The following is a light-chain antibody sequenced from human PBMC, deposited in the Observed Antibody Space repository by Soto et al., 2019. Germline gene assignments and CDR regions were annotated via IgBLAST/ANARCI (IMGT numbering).Light chain of an antibody. CDR3: SSYTSSTPYVV. CDR2: EVS. CDR1: SSDIGGYNY. V-gene: IGLV2-14*01. Sequence: QSAQTQPASVSGSPGQSITISCTGTSSDIGGYNYVSWYQQHPGKAPKLMIYEVSNRPSGVSNRFSGSKSGNTASLTISGLQAEDEADYYCSSYTSSTPYVVFGGGTQLTVL. J-gene: IGLJ2*01.